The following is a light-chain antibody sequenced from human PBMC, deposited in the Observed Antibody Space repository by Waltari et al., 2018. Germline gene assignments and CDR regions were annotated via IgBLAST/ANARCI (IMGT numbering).Light chain of an antibody. CDR2: DAS. CDR1: QSVSSY. CDR3: QQRSNWPPVNT. J-gene: IGKJ5*01. Sequence: EIVLTQSPATLSLSPGERATLPCRASQSVSSYLAWYQQKPGQAPRLLIYDASNRATGIPTRFSGSGSGTDFTLTISSLEPEDFAVYYCQQRSNWPPVNTFGQGTRLEIK. V-gene: IGKV3-11*01.